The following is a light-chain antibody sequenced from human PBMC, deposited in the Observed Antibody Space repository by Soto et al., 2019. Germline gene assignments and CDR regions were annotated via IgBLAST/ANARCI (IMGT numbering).Light chain of an antibody. Sequence: DIQMTQSPSTLSASVGDRVTITCRASQSISSWLAWYQQKPGKAPKLLIYDASSLESGVPSRFSGSGSGTEFTLTISSLQPDDFATYYCQQYNNWWTVGQGTKVDIK. CDR3: QQYNNWWT. V-gene: IGKV1-5*01. J-gene: IGKJ1*01. CDR1: QSISSW. CDR2: DAS.